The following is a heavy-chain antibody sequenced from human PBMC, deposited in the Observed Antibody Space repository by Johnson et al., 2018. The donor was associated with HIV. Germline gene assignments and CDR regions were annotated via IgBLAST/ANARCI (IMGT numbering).Heavy chain of an antibody. V-gene: IGHV3-30-3*01. D-gene: IGHD6-13*01. CDR1: GFTFSSSA. CDR3: AREKLRYSRPSKHDAFDI. CDR2: ISYDGSIK. J-gene: IGHJ3*02. Sequence: QMLLVESGGGVVQPGKSLRLSCAASGFTFSSSAMHWVRQAPGQGLQWVALISYDGSIKYFADSVKGRFTISRDNSKNTLYLQMNSLRAEDTAVYYCAREKLRYSRPSKHDAFDIWGQGTMVTVSS.